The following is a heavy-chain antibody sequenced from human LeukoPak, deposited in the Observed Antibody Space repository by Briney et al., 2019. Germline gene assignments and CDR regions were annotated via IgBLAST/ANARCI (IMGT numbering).Heavy chain of an antibody. D-gene: IGHD6-13*01. CDR2: IYYSGST. CDR3: ARGRIAAAVYYFDY. Sequence: PSETLSLTCTVSGGSISSYYWSRIRQPPGKGLEWIGYIYYSGSTNYNPSLKSRVTISVDTSKNQFSLKLSSVTAADTAVYYCARGRIAAAVYYFDYWGQGTLVTVSS. J-gene: IGHJ4*02. CDR1: GGSISSYY. V-gene: IGHV4-59*01.